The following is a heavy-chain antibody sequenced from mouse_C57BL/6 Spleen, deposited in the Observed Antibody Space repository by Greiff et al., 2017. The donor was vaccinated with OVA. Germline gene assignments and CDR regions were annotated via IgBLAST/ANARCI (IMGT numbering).Heavy chain of an antibody. D-gene: IGHD3-3*01. V-gene: IGHV1-76*01. CDR2: IYPGSGNT. J-gene: IGHJ1*03. CDR1: GYTFTDYY. Sequence: VQLQESGAELVRPGASVKLSCKASGYTFTDYYINWVKQRPGQGLEWIARIYPGSGNTYYNEKFKGKATLTAEKSSSTAYMQLSSLTSEDSAVYFCAREGPGWYFDVWGTGTTVTVSS. CDR3: AREGPGWYFDV.